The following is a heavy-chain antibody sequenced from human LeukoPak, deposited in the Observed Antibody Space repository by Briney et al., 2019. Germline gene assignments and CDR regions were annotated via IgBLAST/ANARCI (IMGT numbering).Heavy chain of an antibody. Sequence: PGGSLRLSCAASGFTFSSYEMNWVRQAPGKGLEWVSSISSSSSYIYYADSVKGRFTISRDNAKNSLYLQMNSLRAEDTAVYYCARDSPEVVAAFAYYYYYMDVWGKGTTVTISS. D-gene: IGHD2-15*01. CDR1: GFTFSSYE. J-gene: IGHJ6*03. CDR3: ARDSPEVVAAFAYYYYYMDV. CDR2: ISSSSSYI. V-gene: IGHV3-21*01.